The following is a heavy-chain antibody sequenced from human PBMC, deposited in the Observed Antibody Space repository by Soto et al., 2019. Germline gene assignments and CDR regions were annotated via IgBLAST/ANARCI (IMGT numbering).Heavy chain of an antibody. CDR3: ARLSNPWGNSVMDY. J-gene: IGHJ4*02. D-gene: IGHD3-16*01. Sequence: QVQLQESGPGLVKPSQTLSLTCTVSGGSISSGGYYWSWIRQHPGKGLEWIGYIYYRGSTYYNPSRKGRVTISVDTSKNQFSLKLSSVTAADTAVYYCARLSNPWGNSVMDYWGQGTLVTVSS. CDR1: GGSISSGGYY. CDR2: IYYRGST. V-gene: IGHV4-31*03.